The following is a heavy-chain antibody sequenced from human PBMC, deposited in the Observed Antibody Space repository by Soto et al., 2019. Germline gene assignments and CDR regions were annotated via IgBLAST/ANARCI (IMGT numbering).Heavy chain of an antibody. Sequence: VAVISYDGSNKYYADSVKGRFTISRDNSKNTLYLQMNSLRAEDTAVYYCAKELEPGYYYYGMDVWGQGTTVTVSS. D-gene: IGHD1-1*01. CDR2: ISYDGSNK. CDR3: AKELEPGYYYYGMDV. J-gene: IGHJ6*02. V-gene: IGHV3-30*18.